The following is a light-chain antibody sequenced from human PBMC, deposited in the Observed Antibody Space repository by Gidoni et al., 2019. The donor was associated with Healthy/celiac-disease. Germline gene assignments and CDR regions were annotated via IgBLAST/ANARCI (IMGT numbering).Light chain of an antibody. CDR3: QQSYSTLRT. V-gene: IGKV1-39*01. J-gene: IGKJ1*01. CDR1: QSISSY. Sequence: DIQMTQAPSSLSAPLGDRVTITCRASQSISSYLNWYQQKPGKAPKLLIYAASSLQSGVPSRFSGSGSGTDFTLTISSLQPEDFATYYCQQSYSTLRTFGQGTKVEIK. CDR2: AAS.